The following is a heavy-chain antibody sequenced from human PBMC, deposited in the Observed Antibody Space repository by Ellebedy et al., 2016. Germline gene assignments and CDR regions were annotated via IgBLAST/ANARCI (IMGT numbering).Heavy chain of an antibody. D-gene: IGHD6-19*01. J-gene: IGHJ4*02. CDR3: ARGPFEAVAGIGGLDH. V-gene: IGHV3-21*05. Sequence: GGSLRLXXAASGFTLSSYAMSWVRQAPGKGLEWLSHISDRSTYTAYADSVKGRFTISRDNAKNSVYLQMNSLRDADTAIYYCARGPFEAVAGIGGLDHWGQGALVTVSS. CDR1: GFTLSSYA. CDR2: ISDRSTYT.